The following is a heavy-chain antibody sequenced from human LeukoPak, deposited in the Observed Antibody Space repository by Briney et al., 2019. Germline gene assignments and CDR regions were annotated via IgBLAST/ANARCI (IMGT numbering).Heavy chain of an antibody. CDR3: ASAMTTVTTHYYGMDV. J-gene: IGHJ6*02. CDR1: GFTFSDYY. D-gene: IGHD4-17*01. V-gene: IGHV3-11*01. Sequence: GGSLRLSCAASGFTFSDYYMSWIRQAPGKGLEWVSYISSSGSTIYYADSVKGRSTISRDNAKNSLYLQMNSLRAEDTAVYYCASAMTTVTTHYYGMDVWGQGTTVTVSS. CDR2: ISSSGSTI.